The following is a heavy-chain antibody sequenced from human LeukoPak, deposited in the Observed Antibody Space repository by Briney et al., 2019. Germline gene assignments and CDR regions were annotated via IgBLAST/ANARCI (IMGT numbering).Heavy chain of an antibody. D-gene: IGHD3-10*01. Sequence: GGSLTLSCAASGFTFSSYAMSWVCQAPGKGLEWTSGISGSGCSTYYADSVKGRITISRDNSKNPLELQMNSLGAEDPAVYYCARDGPRAGRGVIFDFWGQGTLVSVAS. J-gene: IGHJ4*02. CDR3: ARDGPRAGRGVIFDF. CDR2: ISGSGCST. CDR1: GFTFSSYA. V-gene: IGHV3-23*01.